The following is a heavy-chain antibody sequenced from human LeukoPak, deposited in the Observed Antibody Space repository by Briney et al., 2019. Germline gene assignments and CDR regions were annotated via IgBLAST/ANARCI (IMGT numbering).Heavy chain of an antibody. Sequence: GGSLRLSCAVSGFTFSSYWMRWVRQAPGKGLEWVANIKEDGSEKYYLDSVKGRFTMSRDNAKNSLYLQMNSLRAEDTAVYYCARDPLRGGPSDYWGQGTLVTVSS. CDR2: IKEDGSEK. CDR1: GFTFSSYW. D-gene: IGHD2-15*01. V-gene: IGHV3-7*01. CDR3: ARDPLRGGPSDY. J-gene: IGHJ4*02.